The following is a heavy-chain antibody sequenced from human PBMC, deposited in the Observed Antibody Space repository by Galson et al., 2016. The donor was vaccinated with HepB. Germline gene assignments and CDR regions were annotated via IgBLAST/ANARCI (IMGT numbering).Heavy chain of an antibody. CDR2: IYPDDSDT. V-gene: IGHV5-51*01. Sequence: QSGAEVKKPGESLKISCKASGYTFTNYWIGWVRQMPGKDLEWMGIIYPDDSDTRYSPSFEGQVTISADKSISTAYLQWSSLKSSDTAMYYCARHVVGDLEPWLYWLDPWGQGTLVTVSS. CDR3: ARHVVGDLEPWLYWLDP. CDR1: GYTFTNYW. D-gene: IGHD6-19*01. J-gene: IGHJ5*02.